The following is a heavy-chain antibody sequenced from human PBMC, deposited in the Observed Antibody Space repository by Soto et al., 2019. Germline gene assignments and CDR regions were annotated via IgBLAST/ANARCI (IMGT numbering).Heavy chain of an antibody. CDR2: ISSSSSYI. CDR3: ARVGVFGVVMRYYGMDV. J-gene: IGHJ6*02. CDR1: GFTFSSYS. Sequence: GSLRLSCAASGFTFSSYSMNWVRQAPGKGLEWVSSISSSSSYIYYADSVKGRFTISRDNAKNSLYLQMNSLRAEDTAVYYCARVGVFGVVMRYYGMDVWGQGTTVTVSS. V-gene: IGHV3-21*01. D-gene: IGHD3-3*01.